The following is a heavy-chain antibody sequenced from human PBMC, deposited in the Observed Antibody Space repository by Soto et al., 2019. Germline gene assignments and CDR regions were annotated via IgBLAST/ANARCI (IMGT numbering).Heavy chain of an antibody. D-gene: IGHD4-17*01. CDR1: GYSFTGYW. J-gene: IGHJ6*02. Sequence: SCKGSGYSFTGYWISWVRQMPGKGLEWMGRIDPSDSYTNYSPSFQGHVTISADKSISTAYLQWSSLKASDTAMYYCARLYGGNSGMDVWGQGTTVTVSS. CDR2: IDPSDSYT. V-gene: IGHV5-10-1*01. CDR3: ARLYGGNSGMDV.